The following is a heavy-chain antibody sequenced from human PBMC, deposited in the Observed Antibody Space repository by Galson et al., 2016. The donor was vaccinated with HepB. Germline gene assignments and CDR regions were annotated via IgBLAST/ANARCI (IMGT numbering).Heavy chain of an antibody. Sequence: SLRLSCAASGFNFGDYYMSWIRQAPGKGLEWLTYISSSGSTIHYADSVKGRFTISRNDAKNSLSLQMISLRAEDTAVYYCAKDGRWVSGPRGYWSQGSLVTVSS. CDR3: AKDGRWVSGPRGY. CDR2: ISSSGSTI. CDR1: GFNFGDYY. D-gene: IGHD3-16*01. J-gene: IGHJ4*02. V-gene: IGHV3-11*04.